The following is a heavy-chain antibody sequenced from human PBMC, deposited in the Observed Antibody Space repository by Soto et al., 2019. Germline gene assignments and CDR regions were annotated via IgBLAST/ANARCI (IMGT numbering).Heavy chain of an antibody. CDR3: ANGDSSGFEYFQS. V-gene: IGHV3-30*18. J-gene: IGHJ1*01. D-gene: IGHD3-22*01. CDR2: VSFDGTNK. CDR1: GFTFSSHG. Sequence: QVQLVESGGGVVQPGMTLRLSCTASGFTFSSHGMHWVRQAPGKGLEWVAVVSFDGTNKNYAASVRGRFTISRDNSKTTLYLQMRSLRAEDTAVYYGANGDSSGFEYFQSWGQGTLVTVSS.